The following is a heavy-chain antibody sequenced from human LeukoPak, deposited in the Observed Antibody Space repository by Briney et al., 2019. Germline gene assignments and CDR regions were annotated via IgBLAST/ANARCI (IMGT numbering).Heavy chain of an antibody. Sequence: GGSLRLSCAASGFTFSSYWMSWVRQAPGKGLEWVATIRQDGSQKYYVDSVKGRFTISRDNAKNSLYLQMNSLRAEDTAVYYCARESGSVTSEVDFDYWGQGTLVTVSS. J-gene: IGHJ4*02. D-gene: IGHD4-17*01. CDR1: GFTFSSYW. CDR3: ARESGSVTSEVDFDY. CDR2: IRQDGSQK. V-gene: IGHV3-7*01.